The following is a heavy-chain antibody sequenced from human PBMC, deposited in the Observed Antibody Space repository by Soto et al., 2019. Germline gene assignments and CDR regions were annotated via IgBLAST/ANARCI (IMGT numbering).Heavy chain of an antibody. CDR2: IYHTGST. J-gene: IGHJ6*03. CDR3: ARGIQTSYYYYYYMDV. CDR1: GGSISSHY. V-gene: IGHV4-59*11. Sequence: PSETLSLTCTVSGGSISSHYWNWIRQPPGKGLEWIGYIYHTGSTNYNPSLKSRVTISVDTSKNQFSLTVSSATAADTAVYFCARGIQTSYYYYYYMDVWGKGTTVTVSS.